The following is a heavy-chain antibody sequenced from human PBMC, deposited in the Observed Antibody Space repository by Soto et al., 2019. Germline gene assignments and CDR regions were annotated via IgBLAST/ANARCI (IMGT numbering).Heavy chain of an antibody. CDR1: GFTFRGYW. J-gene: IGHJ4*02. Sequence: EVQLVESGGGLVQPGGSLRLSCAASGFTFRGYWMNWVRQAPGKGLVWVSHITTDGGSTNYADSVKGRFTISRDNAKDTLYLYMRSLRVDVTAVYDCARGRDIVGTSPLAYWGQGTLVTVSS. V-gene: IGHV3-74*01. CDR2: ITTDGGST. CDR3: ARGRDIVGTSPLAY. D-gene: IGHD1-26*01.